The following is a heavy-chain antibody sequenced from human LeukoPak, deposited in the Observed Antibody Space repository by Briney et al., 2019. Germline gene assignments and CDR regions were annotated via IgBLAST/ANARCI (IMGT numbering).Heavy chain of an antibody. CDR3: ARGSGSSWYLPYYYYYYGMDV. CDR2: IYYSGST. D-gene: IGHD6-13*01. CDR1: GGSISSYY. J-gene: IGHJ6*02. Sequence: SETLSLTCTVSGGSISSYYWSWIRQPPGKGLEWIGYIYYSGSTNYNPSLKSRVTISVDTSKNQFSLKLSSVTAADTAVYYCARGSGSSWYLPYYYYYYGMDVWGQGTTVTVSS. V-gene: IGHV4-59*01.